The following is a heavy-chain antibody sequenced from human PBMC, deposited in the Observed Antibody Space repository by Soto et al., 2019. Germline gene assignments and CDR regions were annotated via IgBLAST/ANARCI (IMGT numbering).Heavy chain of an antibody. CDR2: IKRDGSEK. Sequence: EVQLVESGGGLVQPGGSLRLSCAASGFMFGSYWMTWVRHAPGKGLEWVANIKRDGSEKFYVDCVKGRFTISRDNANNSLFLHMTSLRAEDTAIYYSARVRANDYEIDYWGQGALVTVS. CDR3: ARVRANDYEIDY. CDR1: GFMFGSYW. V-gene: IGHV3-7*03. J-gene: IGHJ4*02. D-gene: IGHD4-17*01.